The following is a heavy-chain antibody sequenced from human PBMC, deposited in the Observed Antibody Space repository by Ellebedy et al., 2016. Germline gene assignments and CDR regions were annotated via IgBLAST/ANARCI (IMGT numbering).Heavy chain of an antibody. D-gene: IGHD6-19*01. J-gene: IGHJ4*02. CDR3: ARDFSSGWSFDY. V-gene: IGHV3-7*01. CDR2: IKQDGSEK. Sequence: GGSLRLXXAASGFTFSSYWMSWVRQAPGKGLEWVANIKQDGSEKYYVDSVKGRFTISRDNAKNSLYLQMNSLRDEDTAVYYCARDFSSGWSFDYWGQGTLVTVSS. CDR1: GFTFSSYW.